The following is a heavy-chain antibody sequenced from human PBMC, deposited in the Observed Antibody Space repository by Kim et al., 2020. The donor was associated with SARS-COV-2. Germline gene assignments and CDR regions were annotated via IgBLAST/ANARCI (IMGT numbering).Heavy chain of an antibody. D-gene: IGHD5-18*01. J-gene: IGHJ6*02. V-gene: IGHV1-18*01. CDR3: ARVDTAMVLPRGYYYGMDV. CDR2: ISAYNGNT. CDR1: GYTFTSYG. Sequence: ASVKVSCKASGYTFTSYGISWVRQAPGQGLEWMGWISAYNGNTNYAQKLQGRVTMTTDTFTSTAYMELRSLRSDDTAVYYCARVDTAMVLPRGYYYGMDVWGQGTTVTVSS.